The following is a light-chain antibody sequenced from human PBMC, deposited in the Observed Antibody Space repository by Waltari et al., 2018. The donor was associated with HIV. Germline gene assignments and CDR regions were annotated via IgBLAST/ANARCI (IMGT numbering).Light chain of an antibody. J-gene: IGLJ3*02. V-gene: IGLV3-25*03. Sequence: SYKLTQTPSVSVSPGKTARINCSRGSLPKKYSYWYRQKPGQAPVLLPHKDIERPSGIPERISGSRSGTGVTLTISGVQAEDEGDYYCQSTDHDGTWVFGGGTKLTVL. CDR3: QSTDHDGTWV. CDR2: KDI. CDR1: SLPKKY.